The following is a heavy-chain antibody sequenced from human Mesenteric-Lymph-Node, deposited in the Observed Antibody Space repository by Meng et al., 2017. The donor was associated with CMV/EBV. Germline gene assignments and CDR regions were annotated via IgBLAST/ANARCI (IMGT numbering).Heavy chain of an antibody. Sequence: SETLSLTCAVYGGSFSGYYWSWIRQPPGKGLEWIGEINHSGSTNYNPSLKSRVTISVDTSKNQFSLKLSSVTAADTAVYYCARGLGSGWDRGVFFDYWGQGTLVTVSS. CDR3: ARGLGSGWDRGVFFDY. D-gene: IGHD6-19*01. CDR2: INHSGST. CDR1: GGSFSGYY. J-gene: IGHJ4*02. V-gene: IGHV4-34*01.